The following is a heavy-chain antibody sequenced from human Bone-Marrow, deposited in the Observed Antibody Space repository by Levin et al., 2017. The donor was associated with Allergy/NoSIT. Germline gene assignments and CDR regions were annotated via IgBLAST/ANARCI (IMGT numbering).Heavy chain of an antibody. CDR2: IYNSGSA. J-gene: IGHJ4*02. CDR1: GGSIRSGDYY. CDR3: ARATTWAPQIDD. V-gene: IGHV4-30-4*01. Sequence: SQTLSLTCTVSGGSIRSGDYYWTWIRQPPGKGLEWIGYIYNSGSAYYNASLKSRLTISLDTAKNQFSLNLSSVTGADTAVYYCARATTWAPQIDDWGRGTLVTVSA. D-gene: IGHD1-14*01.